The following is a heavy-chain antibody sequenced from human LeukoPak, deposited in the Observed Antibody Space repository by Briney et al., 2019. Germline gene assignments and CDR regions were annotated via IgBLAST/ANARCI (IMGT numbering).Heavy chain of an antibody. V-gene: IGHV4-59*08. J-gene: IGHJ4*02. D-gene: IGHD1-26*01. Sequence: SETLSLTCTVSGGSISSYYWSWIRQPPGKGLEWIGYIYYSGSTNYNPSLKGRVTISVDTSKNQFSLKLSSVTAADTAVYYCARHGSGSYGVDYWGQGTLVTVSS. CDR2: IYYSGST. CDR3: ARHGSGSYGVDY. CDR1: GGSISSYY.